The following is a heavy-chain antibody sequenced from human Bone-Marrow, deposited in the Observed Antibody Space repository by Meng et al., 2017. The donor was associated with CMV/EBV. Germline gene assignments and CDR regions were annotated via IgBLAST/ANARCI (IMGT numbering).Heavy chain of an antibody. CDR1: GGSFSGYY. Sequence: SETLSLTCAVYGGSFSGYYWSWIRQPPGKGLEWIGEINHSGSTNYNPSLKSRVTISVDTSKNQFSLKLSSVTAADTAVYYCARDVRRHCSSTSCYYYGTDVWGQWTTVTFAS. CDR2: INHSGST. J-gene: IGHJ6*02. CDR3: ARDVRRHCSSTSCYYYGTDV. V-gene: IGHV4-34*01. D-gene: IGHD2-2*01.